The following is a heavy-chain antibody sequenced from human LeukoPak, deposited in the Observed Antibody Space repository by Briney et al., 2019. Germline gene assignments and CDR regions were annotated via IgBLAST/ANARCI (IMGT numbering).Heavy chain of an antibody. CDR1: GFTFSTYW. V-gene: IGHV3-74*01. D-gene: IGHD3-10*01. CDR2: INSDGSST. CDR3: AKDLSGRKGPFDY. Sequence: QSGGSLRLSCAASGFTFSTYWMHWVRQAPGKGLVWVSRINSDGSSTNYADSVKGRFTISRDNSKNTLFVQTNSLRAEDTAVYYCAKDLSGRKGPFDYWGQGTLVTVSS. J-gene: IGHJ4*02.